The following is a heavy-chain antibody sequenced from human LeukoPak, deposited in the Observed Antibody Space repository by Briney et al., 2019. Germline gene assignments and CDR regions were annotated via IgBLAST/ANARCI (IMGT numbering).Heavy chain of an antibody. CDR2: ISWNSGSI. CDR3: AKGPQGAFDI. J-gene: IGHJ3*02. Sequence: GRSLRLSCAASGFTFDDYAMHWVRQAPGEGLEWVSGISWNSGSIGYVDSVKGRFTISRDNAKNSLYLQMSSLRAEDTALYYCAKGPQGAFDIWGQGTMVTVSS. CDR1: GFTFDDYA. V-gene: IGHV3-9*01.